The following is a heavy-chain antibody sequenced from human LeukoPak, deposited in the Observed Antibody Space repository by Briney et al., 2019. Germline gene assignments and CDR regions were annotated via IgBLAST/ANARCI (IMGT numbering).Heavy chain of an antibody. J-gene: IGHJ4*02. Sequence: GGSLRLSCAASGFTFSSYEMNWVRQAPGKGLEWVSYISSSGSNIYYADSVRGRFTIPRDNAKNSLFLQMNSLRAEDTAVYHCARDGPRVAASLWGFDDWGQGTLVTVSS. CDR1: GFTFSSYE. D-gene: IGHD6-13*01. V-gene: IGHV3-48*03. CDR2: ISSSGSNI. CDR3: ARDGPRVAASLWGFDD.